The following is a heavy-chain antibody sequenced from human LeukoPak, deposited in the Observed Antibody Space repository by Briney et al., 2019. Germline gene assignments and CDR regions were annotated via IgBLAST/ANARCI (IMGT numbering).Heavy chain of an antibody. Sequence: PGRSLRLSCAASGFTFDDYAMHWVRQAPGKGLEWVSGISWNGGSIDYADSVKGRFTISRDNAKNSLYLQMNSLRAEDTALYYCAEGGSYDFWSGYYLEYWGQGTLVTVSS. CDR2: ISWNGGSI. CDR1: GFTFDDYA. CDR3: AEGGSYDFWSGYYLEY. J-gene: IGHJ4*02. D-gene: IGHD3-3*01. V-gene: IGHV3-9*01.